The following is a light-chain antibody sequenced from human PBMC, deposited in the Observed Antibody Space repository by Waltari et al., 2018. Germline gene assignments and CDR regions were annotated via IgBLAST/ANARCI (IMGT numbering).Light chain of an antibody. Sequence: DTQMTQSPSSLSASVGDRVTITCRASHSISSYLNWYQHKPGKAPKLLIYAASSLQSGVPSRFSGSGSGTDFTLTISSLQPEDFATCYCQQSYSYFTFGPGTKVDIK. CDR1: HSISSY. J-gene: IGKJ3*01. CDR2: AAS. CDR3: QQSYSYFT. V-gene: IGKV1-39*01.